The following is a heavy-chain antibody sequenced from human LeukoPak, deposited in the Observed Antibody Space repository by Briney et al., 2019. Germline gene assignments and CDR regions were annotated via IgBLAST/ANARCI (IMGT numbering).Heavy chain of an antibody. V-gene: IGHV3-49*04. CDR3: ARYKTYWYYTPGDY. D-gene: IGHD3-3*01. J-gene: IGHJ4*02. CDR2: IRGKAYGGTT. CDR1: GFIFGDYG. Sequence: GGSLRLSCTGSGFIFGDYGLSCVREAPGKALEWLGFIRGKAYGGTTQYAASVKGRFTISRDDSKSIAYLQMNSLKTDDTAVYYCARYKTYWYYTPGDYWGPGTLVTVSS.